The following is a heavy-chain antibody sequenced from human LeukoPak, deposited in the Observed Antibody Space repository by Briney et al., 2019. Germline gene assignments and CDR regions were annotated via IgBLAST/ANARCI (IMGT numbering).Heavy chain of an antibody. CDR3: ARNSLEYVLWSALGA. CDR1: GYSFTSYW. Sequence: GESLKISCKGSGYSFTSYWIGWVRQMPGKGLEWMGIIYPGDSDTRYSPSFQGQVTISADKSISTAYLQWSSLKASDTAMYYCARNSLEYVLWSALGAWGQGTLVTVSS. CDR2: IYPGDSDT. J-gene: IGHJ5*02. V-gene: IGHV5-51*01. D-gene: IGHD3-10*01.